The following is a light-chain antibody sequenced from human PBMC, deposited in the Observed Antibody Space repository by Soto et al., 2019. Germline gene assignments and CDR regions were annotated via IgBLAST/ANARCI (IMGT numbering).Light chain of an antibody. CDR1: QSLLHSNGNHY. J-gene: IGKJ1*01. CDR3: MQALHTPRT. V-gene: IGKV2-28*01. CDR2: LAS. Sequence: DIVMTQSPLSLSFTPGEPASISCRSSQSLLHSNGNHYLEWYFQKPGQSPQLLIYLASIRASGGPDRFSGSGSGTDFTLKISRLEAEDVGVYYCMQALHTPRTFGQGTKVEIK.